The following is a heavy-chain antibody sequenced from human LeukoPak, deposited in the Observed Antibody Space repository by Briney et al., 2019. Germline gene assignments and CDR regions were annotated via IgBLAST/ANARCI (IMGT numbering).Heavy chain of an antibody. V-gene: IGHV3-21*01. CDR2: ISSSSSYI. D-gene: IGHD3-10*01. Sequence: GGSLRLSCAASGFTFNTYSMNWVRQAPGKGLEWVSSISSSSSYIYYADSVKGRFTISRDNAKNSLYLQMNSLRAEDTAVYYCARDDGYYGSGSYPDYWGQGTLVTVSS. CDR1: GFTFNTYS. J-gene: IGHJ4*02. CDR3: ARDDGYYGSGSYPDY.